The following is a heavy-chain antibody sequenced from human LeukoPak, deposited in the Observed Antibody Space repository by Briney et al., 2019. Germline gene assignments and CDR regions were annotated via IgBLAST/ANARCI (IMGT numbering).Heavy chain of an antibody. V-gene: IGHV4-59*01. CDR1: GGSITGYY. D-gene: IGHD5-24*01. Sequence: SETLSLTCTVSGGSITGYYWSWIRQPPGKGLEWIGYIYYSGSTNYNPSLKSRVTISVDTSKNQFSLKLSSVTAADTAVYYCARGGQTEMATTFFDYWGQGTLVTVSS. CDR3: ARGGQTEMATTFFDY. CDR2: IYYSGST. J-gene: IGHJ4*02.